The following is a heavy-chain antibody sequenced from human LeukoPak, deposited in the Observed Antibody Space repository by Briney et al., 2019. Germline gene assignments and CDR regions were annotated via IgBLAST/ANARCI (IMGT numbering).Heavy chain of an antibody. CDR1: GYTFTSYD. Sequence: ASVKVSCKASGYTFTSYDINWVRQATGQGLEWMGWMNPNSGNTGYAQKFQGRVTMTRNASISTAYMELSSLRSEDTAVYYCARSASSWYDPEYYGMDVWGQGTTVTVSS. J-gene: IGHJ6*02. CDR3: ARSASSWYDPEYYGMDV. V-gene: IGHV1-8*01. D-gene: IGHD6-13*01. CDR2: MNPNSGNT.